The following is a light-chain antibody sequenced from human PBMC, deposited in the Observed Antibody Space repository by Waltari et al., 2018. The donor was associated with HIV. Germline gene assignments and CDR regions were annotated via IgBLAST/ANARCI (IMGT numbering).Light chain of an antibody. J-gene: IGLJ3*02. CDR2: DNI. Sequence: QSVLTPPPSVSRSPAPAVTISGTWGSSNIWAGSDVHWYQQLPGTAPKLLIYDNINRPSGVPDRFSGSKSGTSASLAITGLQAEDEADYYCQSYASSLRVFGRGTKLTVL. CDR3: QSYASSLRV. CDR1: SSNIWAGSD. V-gene: IGLV1-40*01.